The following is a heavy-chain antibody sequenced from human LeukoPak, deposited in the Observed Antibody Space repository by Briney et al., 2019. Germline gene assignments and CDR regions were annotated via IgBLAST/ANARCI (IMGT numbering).Heavy chain of an antibody. Sequence: GGPLRLSCAASGFPFSSYSMNWARQAPGKGLEWVSYISSSSSTIYYADSVKGRFTISRDNAKNSLYLQMNSLRDEDTAVYYCARGVVSYYDYVWGSYRSLPPIDYWGQGTLVTVSS. CDR2: ISSSSSTI. J-gene: IGHJ4*02. D-gene: IGHD3-16*02. V-gene: IGHV3-48*02. CDR1: GFPFSSYS. CDR3: ARGVVSYYDYVWGSYRSLPPIDY.